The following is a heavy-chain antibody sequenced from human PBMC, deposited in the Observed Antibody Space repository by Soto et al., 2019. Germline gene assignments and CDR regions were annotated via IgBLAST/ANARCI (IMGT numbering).Heavy chain of an antibody. D-gene: IGHD3-22*01. Sequence: SETLSLTCAVSGGSISSGGYSWSWIRQHPGKGLEWIGYISYSGSTYYNPSLESRVTISVDTSKNQFSLKLSSVTAADTAVYYCARDALSRDSIWGQGTLVTVSS. CDR3: ARDALSRDSI. J-gene: IGHJ4*02. CDR1: GGSISSGGYS. CDR2: ISYSGST. V-gene: IGHV4-31*11.